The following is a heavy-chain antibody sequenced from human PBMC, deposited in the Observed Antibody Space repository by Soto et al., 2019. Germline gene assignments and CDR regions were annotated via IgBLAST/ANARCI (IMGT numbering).Heavy chain of an antibody. Sequence: SLRLSCAASGFTFSSYAMSWVRQAPGKGLEWVSAISGSGGSTYYADSVKGRFTISRDNSKNTLYLQMNSLRAEDTAVYYCAKAYGSGSYYKEYYFDYWGQGTLVTVSS. J-gene: IGHJ4*02. CDR3: AKAYGSGSYYKEYYFDY. V-gene: IGHV3-23*01. CDR1: GFTFSSYA. CDR2: ISGSGGST. D-gene: IGHD3-10*01.